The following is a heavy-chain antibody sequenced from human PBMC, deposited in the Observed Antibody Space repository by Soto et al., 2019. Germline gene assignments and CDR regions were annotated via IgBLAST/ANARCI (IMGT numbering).Heavy chain of an antibody. V-gene: IGHV3-33*01. CDR2: IWYDGSNK. CDR3: ARDSTSAGYFDY. CDR1: GFTFSSYG. D-gene: IGHD2-2*01. Sequence: QVQLVESGGGVVQPGRSLRLSCAASGFTFSSYGMHWVRQAPGKGLEWVAVIWYDGSNKYYADSVKGRFTISRDNSKHTLYLHMNSLRAEDTAVYYCARDSTSAGYFDYWGQGTLVTVSS. J-gene: IGHJ4*02.